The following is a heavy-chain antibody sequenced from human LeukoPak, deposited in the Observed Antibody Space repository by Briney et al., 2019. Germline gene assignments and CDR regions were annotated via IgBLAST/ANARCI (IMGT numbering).Heavy chain of an antibody. CDR3: ARDGIRKGYYYGSGDY. CDR2: ISYDGSNK. J-gene: IGHJ4*02. D-gene: IGHD3-10*01. Sequence: GGSLRLSCAASGFTFSSYAMHWVRQAPGKGLEWVAVISYDGSNKYYADSVKGRFTISRDNSKNTLYLQMNSLRAEDTAVNYCARDGIRKGYYYGSGDYWGQGTLVTVSS. CDR1: GFTFSSYA. V-gene: IGHV3-30-3*01.